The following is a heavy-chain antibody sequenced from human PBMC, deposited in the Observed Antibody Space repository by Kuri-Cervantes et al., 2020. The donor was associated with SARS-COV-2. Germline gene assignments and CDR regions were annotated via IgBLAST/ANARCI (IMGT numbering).Heavy chain of an antibody. Sequence: GESLKISCEASGFTFSSYSMNWVRQAPGKGLEWVSYISSSSSTIYYADSVKGRFTISRDNAKNSLYLQMNSLRDEDTAVYYCARVYCRGGSCYPQFDPWGQGTLVTVSS. D-gene: IGHD2-15*01. V-gene: IGHV3-48*02. CDR3: ARVYCRGGSCYPQFDP. J-gene: IGHJ5*02. CDR2: ISSSSSTI. CDR1: GFTFSSYS.